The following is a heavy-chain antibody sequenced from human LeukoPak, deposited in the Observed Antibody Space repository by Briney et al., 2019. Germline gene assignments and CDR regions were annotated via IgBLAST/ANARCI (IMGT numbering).Heavy chain of an antibody. CDR3: ARDVVTTGAYYFDY. V-gene: IGHV3-21*01. J-gene: IGHJ4*02. Sequence: GGSLRLSCAASGFTFSSYSMNWVRQAPGKGLEWVSSTSSSSSYIYYADSVKGRFTISRDNAKNSLYLQMNSLRAEDTAVYYCARDVVTTGAYYFDYWGQGTLVTVSS. D-gene: IGHD2-21*02. CDR2: TSSSSSYI. CDR1: GFTFSSYS.